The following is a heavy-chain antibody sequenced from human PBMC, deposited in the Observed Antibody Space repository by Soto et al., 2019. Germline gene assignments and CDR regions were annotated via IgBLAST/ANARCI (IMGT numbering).Heavy chain of an antibody. Sequence: ASVKVSCKASGYTFSNFGINWVRQAPGQGLEWMGWITPYNGNANYAQKHQDRLTITTDTSTNTAYLELRSLRSDDTAVYFCARARMYSGAYHDYWGQGTLATVSS. J-gene: IGHJ4*02. V-gene: IGHV1-18*04. CDR3: ARARMYSGAYHDY. D-gene: IGHD1-26*01. CDR2: ITPYNGNA. CDR1: GYTFSNFG.